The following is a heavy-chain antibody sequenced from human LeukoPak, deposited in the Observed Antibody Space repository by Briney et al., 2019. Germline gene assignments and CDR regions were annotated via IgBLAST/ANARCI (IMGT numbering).Heavy chain of an antibody. CDR2: IYGDGSFT. V-gene: IGHV3-74*01. D-gene: IGHD2-2*01. Sequence: PGGSLRLSCAASGFTFSNFWMHWVRQAPGKGLVWVALIYGDGSFTRYADFVKGRFTISRDNAKNTVYLQMSSLRAEDTAVYYCARICSTTDCLISAWGQGTLVTVSS. CDR1: GFTFSNFW. CDR3: ARICSTTDCLISA. J-gene: IGHJ4*02.